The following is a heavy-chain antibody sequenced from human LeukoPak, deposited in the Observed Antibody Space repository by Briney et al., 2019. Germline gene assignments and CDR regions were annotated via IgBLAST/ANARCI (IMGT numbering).Heavy chain of an antibody. D-gene: IGHD3-3*01. V-gene: IGHV4-4*07. CDR1: GGSISSYY. J-gene: IGHJ5*02. Sequence: SETLSLTCTVSGGSISSYYWSWIRQPAGKGLEWIGRIYVSGNTNYNPSLKSRVTMSGDTSKNQFSLKLSSVTAADTAVYYCARDYTVFGVDNNWFDPWGQGTQVTVSS. CDR2: IYVSGNT. CDR3: ARDYTVFGVDNNWFDP.